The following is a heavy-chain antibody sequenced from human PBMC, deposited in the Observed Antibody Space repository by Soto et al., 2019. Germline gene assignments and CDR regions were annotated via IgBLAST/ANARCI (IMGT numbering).Heavy chain of an antibody. V-gene: IGHV4-4*07. CDR2: IFSSGST. CDR3: AREGSYSAYNFAHGIQLWSFDF. Sequence: SETLSLTCTVSGGSINTFYWSWVRQPAGKGLEWIGRIFSSGSTSSNPSRESRAAMSVDTSKNHFSLNLSAVTAADMAVYYCAREGSYSAYNFAHGIQLWSFDFWGQGALVTVSS. J-gene: IGHJ4*02. CDR1: GGSINTFY. D-gene: IGHD5-12*01.